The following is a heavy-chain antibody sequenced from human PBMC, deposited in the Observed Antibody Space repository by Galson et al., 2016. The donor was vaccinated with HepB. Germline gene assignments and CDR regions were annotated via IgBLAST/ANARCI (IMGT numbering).Heavy chain of an antibody. Sequence: SETLSLTCAVYGGSFSGYYWSWIRKPPGKGLEWIGEIKPGRSANYKPSLKSRVTISVDTSKNQFSLKLSSVTAADTAVYYCARKGGYYCLDYWGQGNLVTVSS. J-gene: IGHJ4*02. D-gene: IGHD1-26*01. CDR3: ARKGGYYCLDY. CDR1: GGSFSGYY. CDR2: IKPGRSA. V-gene: IGHV4-34*01.